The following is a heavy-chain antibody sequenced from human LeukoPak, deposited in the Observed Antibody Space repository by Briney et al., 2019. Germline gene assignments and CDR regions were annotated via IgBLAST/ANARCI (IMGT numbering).Heavy chain of an antibody. J-gene: IGHJ4*02. CDR1: GFPFSASA. CDR2: IGVSDDST. Sequence: PGGSLRLSCAASGFPFSASAMTWVRQAPGKGLEWVSGIGVSDDSTYYADSVKGRFTMSRDNSNNMLYLQMNSLRAEDTAVYYCAKDRYCSSTNCPYDYWGQGTLVTVSS. V-gene: IGHV3-23*01. D-gene: IGHD2-2*01. CDR3: AKDRYCSSTNCPYDY.